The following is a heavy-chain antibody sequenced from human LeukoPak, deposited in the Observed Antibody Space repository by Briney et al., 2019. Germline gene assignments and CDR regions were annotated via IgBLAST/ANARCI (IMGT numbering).Heavy chain of an antibody. CDR2: INPSGVTT. CDR3: ARDLGGRSGSLDY. J-gene: IGHJ4*02. V-gene: IGHV1-46*01. D-gene: IGHD3-22*01. Sequence: ASVEVSCKASGYTFTSYYMHWVRQAPGQGLEWMGIINPSGVTTIYAQKFQGRVTVTRDTSTSTVYMGLSSLRSEDTAVYYCARDLGGRSGSLDYWGQGTLVTVSS. CDR1: GYTFTSYY.